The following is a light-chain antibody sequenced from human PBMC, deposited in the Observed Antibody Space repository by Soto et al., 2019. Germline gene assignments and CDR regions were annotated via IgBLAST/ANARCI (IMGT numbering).Light chain of an antibody. CDR1: SSDVGGYNY. CDR3: SSYTSSSTTYV. Sequence: ALTQPASVSGSPGQSITIPCTGTSSDVGGYNYVSWYQQHPGKAPKLMIYEVSNRPSGVSNRFSGSKSGNTASLTISGPQAEDEADYYCSSYTSSSTTYVFGTGTKVTVL. CDR2: EVS. V-gene: IGLV2-14*01. J-gene: IGLJ1*01.